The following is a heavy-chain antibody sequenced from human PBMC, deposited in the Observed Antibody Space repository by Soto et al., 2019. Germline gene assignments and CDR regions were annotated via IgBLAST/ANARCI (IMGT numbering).Heavy chain of an antibody. J-gene: IGHJ4*02. CDR2: ISGSGGST. D-gene: IGHD1-7*01. CDR3: AKGISGTTRTKLDY. V-gene: IGHV3-23*01. CDR1: GFTFSSYA. Sequence: EVQLLESGGGLVQPGGSLRLSCAASGFTFSSYAVSWVRQAPGKGLEWVSSISGSGGSTYYAGSVKGRFTISRDNSKNTLFLQMDSLRAGDTAVYYCAKGISGTTRTKLDYWGQGTPVSVSS.